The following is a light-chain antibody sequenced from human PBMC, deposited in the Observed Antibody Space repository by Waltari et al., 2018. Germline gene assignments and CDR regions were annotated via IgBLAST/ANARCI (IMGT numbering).Light chain of an antibody. Sequence: DIQVTQSPSTLSASVGDRVTITCRASKSIVFWLAWYQQKPGKAPRLLIYKASYLESGVPSRFSGSASGTAFTLTISSLQADDFATYYCLQYNSYPWTFGQGTTVEIK. CDR3: LQYNSYPWT. CDR1: KSIVFW. J-gene: IGKJ1*01. V-gene: IGKV1-5*03. CDR2: KAS.